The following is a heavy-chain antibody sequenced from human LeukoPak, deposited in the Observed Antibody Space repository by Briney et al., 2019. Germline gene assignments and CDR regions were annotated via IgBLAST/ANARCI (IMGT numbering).Heavy chain of an antibody. J-gene: IGHJ5*02. Sequence: ASVKVSCKASRYTFTSYDINWVRQATGQGLEWMGWMNPNSGNTGYAQKFQGRVTMTRNTSISTAYMELSSLRSEDTAVYYCARGPDSSPDWFDPWGQGTLVTVSS. V-gene: IGHV1-8*01. D-gene: IGHD6-13*01. CDR3: ARGPDSSPDWFDP. CDR1: RYTFTSYD. CDR2: MNPNSGNT.